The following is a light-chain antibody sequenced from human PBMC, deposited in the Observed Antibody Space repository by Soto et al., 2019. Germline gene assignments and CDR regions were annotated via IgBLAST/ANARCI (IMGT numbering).Light chain of an antibody. Sequence: AIQLTQSPSSLTASVGDRVSSTCRASQGISSALAWYQQKPGKAPKLLIYDASSLESGVPSRFSGSGSGTDFTLTISSPQPEDFATYYCQQFNNYPQITFGQGTRLEIK. CDR3: QQFNNYPQIT. J-gene: IGKJ5*01. CDR2: DAS. CDR1: QGISSA. V-gene: IGKV1D-13*01.